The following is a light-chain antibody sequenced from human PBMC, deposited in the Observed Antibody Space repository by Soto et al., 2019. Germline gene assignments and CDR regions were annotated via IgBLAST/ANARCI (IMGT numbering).Light chain of an antibody. CDR1: QSVSSN. CDR2: GAS. J-gene: IGKJ4*01. V-gene: IGKV3-15*01. CDR3: QQYNNWPRA. Sequence: EIVMTQSPATLSVSPGERVTLSCRASQSVSSNLDWYQQKPGQAPRLLIYGASTRATGIPDRFSGSGSGTEFTLTISSLQSEYFAVYYCQQYNNWPRAFGGGTQVEIK.